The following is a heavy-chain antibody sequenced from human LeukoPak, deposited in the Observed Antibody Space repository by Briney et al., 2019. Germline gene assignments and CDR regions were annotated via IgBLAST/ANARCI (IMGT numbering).Heavy chain of an antibody. CDR2: INHSGST. J-gene: IGHJ4*02. D-gene: IGHD6-19*01. V-gene: IGHV4-34*01. Sequence: SETLSLTCAVYGGSFSGYHWSWIRQPPGKGLEWIGEINHSGSTNYNPSLKSRVTISVDTSKNQFSLKLSSVTAADTAVYYCARPVGVAGPFDYWGQGTLVTVSS. CDR1: GGSFSGYH. CDR3: ARPVGVAGPFDY.